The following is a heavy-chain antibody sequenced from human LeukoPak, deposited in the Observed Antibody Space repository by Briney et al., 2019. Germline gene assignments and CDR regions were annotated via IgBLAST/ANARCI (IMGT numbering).Heavy chain of an antibody. Sequence: GGSLRLSCAASGFTFSTYAMHWVRQAPGKGLEYVSAISSNGGRTYYADSVKGRFTISRDNSENTLYLQVSSLKTEDTGVYYCVKIRDGGFSGFDYWGQGTLVTVSS. D-gene: IGHD2-15*01. CDR3: VKIRDGGFSGFDY. CDR2: ISSNGGRT. V-gene: IGHV3-64D*09. J-gene: IGHJ4*02. CDR1: GFTFSTYA.